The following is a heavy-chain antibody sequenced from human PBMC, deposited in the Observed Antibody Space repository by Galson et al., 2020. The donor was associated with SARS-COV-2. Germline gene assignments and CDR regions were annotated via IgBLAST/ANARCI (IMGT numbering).Heavy chain of an antibody. CDR1: GDSISSSSYY. CDR2: IYYRGST. V-gene: IGHV4-39*07. J-gene: IGHJ4*01. D-gene: IGHD5-18*01. Sequence: SETLSLTCTVSGDSISSSSYYWGWIRQPPGKGLEWIGSIYYRGSTYYNLSLKSRGTTSVDTSKNQFSLKLSSVTAADTAVYYCARGSESNEVTSDYWDKGTLVIVSS. CDR3: ARGSESNEVTSDY.